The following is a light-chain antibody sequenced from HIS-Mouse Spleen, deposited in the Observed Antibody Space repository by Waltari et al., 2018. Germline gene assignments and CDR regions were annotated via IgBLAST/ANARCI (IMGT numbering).Light chain of an antibody. V-gene: IGKV1-13*02. CDR1: QGISSA. CDR2: DAS. J-gene: IGKJ4*01. Sequence: AIQLTQSPSSLSASVGDRVTITCRASQGISSALAWYQQKPGKAPKLLIYDASSVESGVPPRFNGSGSGTDFTLTISRLQPEDFATYSCQHFNSYPLTFGGGTKVESK. CDR3: QHFNSYPLT.